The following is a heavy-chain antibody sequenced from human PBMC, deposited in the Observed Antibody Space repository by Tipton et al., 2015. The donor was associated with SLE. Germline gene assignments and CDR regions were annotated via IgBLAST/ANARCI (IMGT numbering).Heavy chain of an antibody. J-gene: IGHJ3*02. Sequence: QLVQSGAEVKKPGASVKDSCKASGYTFTSYYMHWVRQAPGQGLEWMGIINPSGGSTSYAQKFQGRVTMTRDTSTSTVYMELSSLRSEDTAVYYCARVHLQYYDSSGDYAFDIWGQGTMVTVSS. D-gene: IGHD3-22*01. CDR1: GYTFTSYY. CDR2: INPSGGST. V-gene: IGHV1-46*01. CDR3: ARVHLQYYDSSGDYAFDI.